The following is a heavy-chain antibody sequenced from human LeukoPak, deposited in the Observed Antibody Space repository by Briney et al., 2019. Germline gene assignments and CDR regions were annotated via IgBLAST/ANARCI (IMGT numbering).Heavy chain of an antibody. Sequence: PSETLSLTCTVSGGSISSYYWGWIRQPPGKGLEWIGYIYYSGSTNYNPSLKSRVTISVDTSKNQFSLKLSSVTAANTAVYYCARYYYDSSGYHYYYYMDVWGKGTTVTISS. J-gene: IGHJ6*03. D-gene: IGHD3-22*01. V-gene: IGHV4-59*01. CDR1: GGSISSYY. CDR2: IYYSGST. CDR3: ARYYYDSSGYHYYYYMDV.